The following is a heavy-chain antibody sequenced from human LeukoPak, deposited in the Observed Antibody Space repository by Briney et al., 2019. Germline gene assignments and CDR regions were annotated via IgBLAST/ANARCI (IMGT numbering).Heavy chain of an antibody. V-gene: IGHV3-66*01. CDR1: GFTFSSYA. Sequence: GGSLRLSCAASGFTFSSYAMSWVRQPPGKGLEWVSGIYTDGSTYYADSVQGRFTISRDNSKNTLYLQMNSLRADDTSVYYCVRGHYSNTLGGQGTLVTVSS. CDR2: IYTDGST. J-gene: IGHJ4*02. D-gene: IGHD4-11*01. CDR3: VRGHYSNTL.